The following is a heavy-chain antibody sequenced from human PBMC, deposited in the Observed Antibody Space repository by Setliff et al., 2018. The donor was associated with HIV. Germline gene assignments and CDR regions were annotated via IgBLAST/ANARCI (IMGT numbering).Heavy chain of an antibody. Sequence: ASVKVSCKVSGYTLTELSMHWVRQAPGKGLEWMGGFDPEDVETIYAQKFQGRVTMTEDTSTDTAYMELNSLRSEDTAMYYCATVRAYYCDSSGQEYFQHWGQGTLVTVSS. CDR3: ATVRAYYCDSSGQEYFQH. J-gene: IGHJ1*01. V-gene: IGHV1-24*01. CDR1: GYTLTELS. CDR2: FDPEDVET. D-gene: IGHD3-22*01.